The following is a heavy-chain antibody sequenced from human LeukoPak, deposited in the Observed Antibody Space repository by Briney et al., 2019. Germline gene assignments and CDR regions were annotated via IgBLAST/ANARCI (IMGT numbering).Heavy chain of an antibody. CDR3: ARDLWRRDITTYDVL. CDR1: GFTFSNYAI. Sequence: GSLRLSCAASGFTFSNYAISWVRQAPGKGLEWIGEIYHTGSTNYNPSLKSRLTISVDRSTNQFSLKLSSVTAADTAVYFCARDLWRRDITTYDVLRGQGALVTVSS. V-gene: IGHV4-4*01. D-gene: IGHD2/OR15-2a*01. J-gene: IGHJ4*02. CDR2: IYHTGST.